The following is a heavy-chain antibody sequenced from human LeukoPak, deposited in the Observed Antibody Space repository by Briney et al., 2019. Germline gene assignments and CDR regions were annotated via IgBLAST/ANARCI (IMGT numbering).Heavy chain of an antibody. J-gene: IGHJ6*02. CDR3: ARESRSTVTTIDDIGPDYGMDV. V-gene: IGHV1-2*02. CDR2: INPNSGGT. CDR1: GYTFTGYY. Sequence: ASVKVSCKASGYTFTGYYMHWVRQAPGQGLEWMGWINPNSGGTNYAQKFQGRVTMTRDTSISTAYMELSRLRSDDTAVYYCARESRSTVTTIDDIGPDYGMDVWGQGTTVTVSS. D-gene: IGHD4-17*01.